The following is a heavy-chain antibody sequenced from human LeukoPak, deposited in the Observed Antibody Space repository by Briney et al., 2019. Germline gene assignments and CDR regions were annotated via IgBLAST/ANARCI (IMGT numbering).Heavy chain of an antibody. CDR2: INSDGTST. CDR3: ARGNRGYGNFDY. Sequence: PGGSLRLSCAASGFTLSSYWMHWVRQAPGKGVVWVPRINSDGTSTSYADSVKGRFTISKDNAKNTLYLQMNSLRAEDTAVYYCARGNRGYGNFDYWGQGTLVTVSS. V-gene: IGHV3-74*01. D-gene: IGHD3-22*01. CDR1: GFTLSSYW. J-gene: IGHJ4*02.